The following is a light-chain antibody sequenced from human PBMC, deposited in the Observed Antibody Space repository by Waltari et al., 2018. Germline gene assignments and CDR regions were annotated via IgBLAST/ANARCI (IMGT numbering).Light chain of an antibody. V-gene: IGKV3-20*01. CDR2: RAS. CDR1: QTVGSSS. CDR3: QQHGTLPAT. Sequence: EILLTQSPGTASLSPGDRVTLSCRASQTVGSSSLAWYQQKPGQAPSLVIYRASRRATGIPDRFRGSGSGTDFSLTISRLGPEDFAVYCCQQHGTLPATFGQGTKVEIK. J-gene: IGKJ1*01.